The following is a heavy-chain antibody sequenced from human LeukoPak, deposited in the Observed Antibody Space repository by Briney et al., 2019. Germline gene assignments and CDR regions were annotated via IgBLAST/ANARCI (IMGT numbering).Heavy chain of an antibody. D-gene: IGHD3-9*01. Sequence: GGSLRLSCAASGFTFSSYWMHWVRQAPGKGLVWVSRINSDGSSTNYADSVKGRFIISRDNAKNTLYLQMNSLRAEDTAVYYCARAYYDILTGYPEVDYWGQGTLVTVSS. CDR2: INSDGSST. V-gene: IGHV3-74*01. CDR3: ARAYYDILTGYPEVDY. CDR1: GFTFSSYW. J-gene: IGHJ4*02.